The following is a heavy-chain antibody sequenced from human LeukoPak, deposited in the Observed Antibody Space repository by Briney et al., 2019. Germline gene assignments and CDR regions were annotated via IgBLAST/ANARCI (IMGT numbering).Heavy chain of an antibody. V-gene: IGHV3-21*01. CDR1: GFTVSSTH. J-gene: IGHJ4*02. D-gene: IGHD3/OR15-3a*01. Sequence: GGSLRLSCAASGFTVSSTHIVWVRQAPGKGLEWVSSISSSSSYIYYADSVKGRFTISRDNAKNSLYLQMNSLRAEDTAVYYCAREDEGLYWGQGTLVTVSS. CDR2: ISSSSSYI. CDR3: AREDEGLY.